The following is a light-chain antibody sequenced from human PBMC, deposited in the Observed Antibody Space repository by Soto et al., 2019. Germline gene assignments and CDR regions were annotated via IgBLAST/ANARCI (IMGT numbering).Light chain of an antibody. J-gene: IGKJ5*01. CDR1: QSVSSSY. CDR3: QHDVNSPPIT. V-gene: IGKV3-20*01. CDR2: GVS. Sequence: VLTQSPGSLSLSPGERATLSCRASQSVSSSYLAWYQQKPGQAPRLLIYGVSSRATGIPDRVSGSGSGPDFTLTISRLEPEDFAGYYCQHDVNSPPITFGQGKRLEIK.